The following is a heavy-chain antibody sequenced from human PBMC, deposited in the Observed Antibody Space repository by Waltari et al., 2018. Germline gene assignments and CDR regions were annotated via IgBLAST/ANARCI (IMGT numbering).Heavy chain of an antibody. CDR1: GGSFSGYY. CDR2: INHSGST. D-gene: IGHD1-7*01. CDR3: ARGHMPTNWNYGGNAFDI. V-gene: IGHV4-34*01. J-gene: IGHJ3*02. Sequence: QVQLQQWGAGLLKPSETLSLTCAVYGGSFSGYYWSWIRQPPGRGLEWIGEINHSGSTNYTPSLKSRVTISVDTSKNQFSLKLSSVTAADTAVYYCARGHMPTNWNYGGNAFDIWGQGTMVTVSS.